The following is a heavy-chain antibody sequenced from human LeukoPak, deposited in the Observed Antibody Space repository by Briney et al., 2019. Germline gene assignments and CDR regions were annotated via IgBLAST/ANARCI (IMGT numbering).Heavy chain of an antibody. V-gene: IGHV1-18*01. CDR3: ARAEPNYDILTGYFY. Sequence: ASVKVSCKASGYTFASYGISWVRQAPGQGLEWMGWISAYNGNTNYAQKLQGRVTMTTDTSTSTAYMELRSLRSDDTAVYYCARAEPNYDILTGYFYWGQGTLVTVSS. J-gene: IGHJ4*02. D-gene: IGHD3-9*01. CDR1: GYTFASYG. CDR2: ISAYNGNT.